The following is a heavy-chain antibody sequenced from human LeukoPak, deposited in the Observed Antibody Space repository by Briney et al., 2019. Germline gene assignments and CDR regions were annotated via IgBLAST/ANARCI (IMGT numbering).Heavy chain of an antibody. CDR1: GFTFSNYA. Sequence: AGGSLRLSCAASGFTFSNYAMSWVRQALVNGLERVSVISDSGGSTYYAESVKGRFTISRDNSKNTLYLQMNSLRAEDTAVYYCASTGNSYIDYWGQGTLVTVSS. CDR2: ISDSGGST. CDR3: ASTGNSYIDY. D-gene: IGHD4-23*01. J-gene: IGHJ4*02. V-gene: IGHV3-23*01.